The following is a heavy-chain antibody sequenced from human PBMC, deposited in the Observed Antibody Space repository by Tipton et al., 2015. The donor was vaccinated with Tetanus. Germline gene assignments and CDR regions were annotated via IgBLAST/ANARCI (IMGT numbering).Heavy chain of an antibody. Sequence: LRLSCTVSGGSISSDAHYWSWIRQAPGKGLEWLGYISHSGTTNYNPSLMSRVTLSLDTARGQFSLKLTPVTAADAAVYYCARATEHDIMTGYDNWGPGTQVTVSS. V-gene: IGHV4-30-4*01. CDR3: ARATEHDIMTGYDN. J-gene: IGHJ4*02. CDR1: GGSISSDAHY. D-gene: IGHD3-9*01. CDR2: ISHSGTT.